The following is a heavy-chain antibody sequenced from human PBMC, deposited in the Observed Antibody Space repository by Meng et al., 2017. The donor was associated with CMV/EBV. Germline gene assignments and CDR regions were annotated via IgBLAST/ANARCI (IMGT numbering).Heavy chain of an antibody. D-gene: IGHD1-1*01. Sequence: EWQVGEAVGGVVQPGGSLRLSCAASGFTVSSNYMSWVRQAPGKGLEWVSVIYSGGSTYYADSVKGRFTISRDNSKNTLYLQMNSLRAEDTAVYYCARDHSGPLSHWGQGTLVTVSS. CDR2: IYSGGST. CDR1: GFTVSSNY. J-gene: IGHJ4*02. CDR3: ARDHSGPLSH. V-gene: IGHV3-66*01.